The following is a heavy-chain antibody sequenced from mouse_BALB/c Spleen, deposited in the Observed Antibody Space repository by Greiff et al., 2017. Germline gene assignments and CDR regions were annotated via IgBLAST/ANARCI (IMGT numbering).Heavy chain of an antibody. CDR1: GFTFSSYG. CDR3: ARAYYYAMDY. Sequence: VQLQQSGGGLVQPGGSLKLSCAASGFTFSSYGMSWVRQTPDKRLELVATINSNGGSTYYPDSVKGRFTISRDNAKNTLYLQMSSLKSEDTAMYYCARAYYYAMDYWGQGTSVTVSS. J-gene: IGHJ4*01. V-gene: IGHV5-6-3*01. CDR2: INSNGGST. D-gene: IGHD2-10*01.